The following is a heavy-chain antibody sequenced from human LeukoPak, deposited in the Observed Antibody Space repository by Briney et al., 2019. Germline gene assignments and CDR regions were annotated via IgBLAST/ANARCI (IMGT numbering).Heavy chain of an antibody. CDR3: AADRELGEFYYMDV. Sequence: SVKVSCKASGFTFTSSAVQWVRQARGQRLEWIGWIVVGGGNTNYAQKFQERVTITRDMSTSTAYMELSSLRSEDTAVYYCAADRELGEFYYMDVWGKGTTVTVSS. J-gene: IGHJ6*03. CDR1: GFTFTSSA. V-gene: IGHV1-58*01. CDR2: IVVGGGNT. D-gene: IGHD1-26*01.